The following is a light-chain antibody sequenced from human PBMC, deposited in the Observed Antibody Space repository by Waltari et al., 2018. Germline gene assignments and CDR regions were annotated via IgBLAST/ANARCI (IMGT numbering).Light chain of an antibody. CDR3: QHFYNSPFT. V-gene: IGKV4-1*01. CDR2: WAS. J-gene: IGKJ4*01. Sequence: DIVMTQSPDPLAVSLGEGATRNFKSSQSVFFRPNSKNYLSWFQQKPGQPPKLLIYWASTRESEVPDRFSGSGSGTDFTLTISSLQAEDVALYYCQHFYNSPFTFGGGTKVEIK. CDR1: QSVFFRPNSKNY.